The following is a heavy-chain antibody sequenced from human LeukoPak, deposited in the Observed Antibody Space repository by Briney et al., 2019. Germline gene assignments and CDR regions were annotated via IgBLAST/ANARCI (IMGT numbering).Heavy chain of an antibody. D-gene: IGHD3-22*01. J-gene: IGHJ3*02. CDR1: GGSISSYY. Sequence: SEALSLTCTVSGGSISSYYWSWIRQPAGKGLEWIGRIYTSGSTNYNPSLKSRVTMSVDTSKNQFSLKLSSVTAADTAVYYCARGYDSSGYYYTTPHDAFDIWGQGTMVTVSS. V-gene: IGHV4-4*07. CDR3: ARGYDSSGYYYTTPHDAFDI. CDR2: IYTSGST.